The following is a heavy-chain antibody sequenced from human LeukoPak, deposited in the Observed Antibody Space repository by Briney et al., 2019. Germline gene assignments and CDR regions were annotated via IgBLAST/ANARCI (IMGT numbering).Heavy chain of an antibody. D-gene: IGHD3-22*01. CDR1: GYSFTSYW. V-gene: IGHV5-51*01. CDR3: ARSTYYYDSSAYYFDY. Sequence: GESLKISCKGFGYSFTSYWIGWVRQMPGKGLEWMGIIYPGDSDTRYSPSFQGHVTISADKSISTAYLQWSRLRASDTAMYSCARSTYYYDSSAYYFDYWGQGTLVTVSS. J-gene: IGHJ4*02. CDR2: IYPGDSDT.